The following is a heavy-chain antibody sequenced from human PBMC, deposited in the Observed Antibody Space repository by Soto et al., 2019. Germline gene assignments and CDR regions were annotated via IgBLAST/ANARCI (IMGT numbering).Heavy chain of an antibody. CDR1: GGSISSYY. Sequence: SETLSLTCTVSGGSISSYYWSWIRQPPGKGLEWIGYIYYSGSTNYNPSLKSRVTISVDTSKNQFSLKQSSVTAADTAVYYCARDRTVVADYCSGGSCYLREMDDNYYYYGMDVWGQGTTVTVSS. D-gene: IGHD2-15*01. J-gene: IGHJ6*02. V-gene: IGHV4-59*01. CDR2: IYYSGST. CDR3: ARDRTVVADYCSGGSCYLREMDDNYYYYGMDV.